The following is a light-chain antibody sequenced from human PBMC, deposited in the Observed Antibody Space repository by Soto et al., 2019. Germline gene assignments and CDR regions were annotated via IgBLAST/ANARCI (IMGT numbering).Light chain of an antibody. Sequence: EIVMTQSPATLSVSPGERATLSCRASQSVSNDLAWYQQKPGQAPRLLIYGASTRATGIPARFSGSGSGTKFTLSISSLQSEDFAVYYCQQYNNWPLTFGGGTRVEVK. CDR1: QSVSND. CDR2: GAS. CDR3: QQYNNWPLT. J-gene: IGKJ4*01. V-gene: IGKV3-15*01.